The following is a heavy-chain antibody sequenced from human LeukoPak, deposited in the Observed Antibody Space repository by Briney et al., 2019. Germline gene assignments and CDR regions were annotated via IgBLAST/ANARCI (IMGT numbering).Heavy chain of an antibody. Sequence: PSETLFLTCTVSGGSISNNNWWNWVRQPPGKGLEWIGEIHHSGSTNYNPSLKSRVTISVDKSKNQFSLNLISVTAADTAVYYCARRSLNPLMIRFIDYWGQGTLVTVSS. V-gene: IGHV4-4*02. CDR3: ARRSLNPLMIRFIDY. CDR1: GGSISNNNW. D-gene: IGHD3-16*01. J-gene: IGHJ4*02. CDR2: IHHSGST.